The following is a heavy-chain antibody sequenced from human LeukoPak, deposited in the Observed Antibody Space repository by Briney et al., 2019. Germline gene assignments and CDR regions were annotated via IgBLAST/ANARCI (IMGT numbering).Heavy chain of an antibody. V-gene: IGHV4-4*07. CDR2: IYNSGST. CDR3: ARGDYFGDFDY. CDR1: GGSISTYY. Sequence: SETLSLTCTVSGGSISTYYWSWIRQPAGKTLEWIGRIYNSGSTNYNPSLKSRVTMSVDTSKNQFSLKLSSVTAADTAVYYCARGDYFGDFDYWGQGTLVTVSS. J-gene: IGHJ4*02. D-gene: IGHD4-17*01.